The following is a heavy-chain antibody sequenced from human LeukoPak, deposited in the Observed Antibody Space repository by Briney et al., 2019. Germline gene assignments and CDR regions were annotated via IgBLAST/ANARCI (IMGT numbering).Heavy chain of an antibody. Sequence: PSETLSLTCAVYGGSFSGYYWSWIRQPPGKGLEWIGEINHSGSTNYNPSLKSRVTISVDTSKNQFSLKLSSVTAVYTAVYYCARHRPLYGSEPWGKGTTVTVSS. V-gene: IGHV4-34*01. J-gene: IGHJ6*04. CDR3: ARHRPLYGSEP. CDR2: INHSGST. CDR1: GGSFSGYY. D-gene: IGHD3-10*01.